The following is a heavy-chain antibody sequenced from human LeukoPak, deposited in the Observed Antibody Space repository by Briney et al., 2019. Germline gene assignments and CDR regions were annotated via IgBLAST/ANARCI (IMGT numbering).Heavy chain of an antibody. CDR2: IYPDDSDT. CDR1: GFTLNNYW. D-gene: IGHD3-22*01. V-gene: IGHV5-51*01. Sequence: KTGGSLRLSCAASGFTLNNYWMTWVRQAPGKGLEWMGIIYPDDSDTRYSPSFQGQVTISADKSVSIAYLQWSSLKASDTAMYYCARPNITSYYDSRGYDAFDVWGQGTMVIVSS. CDR3: ARPNITSYYDSRGYDAFDV. J-gene: IGHJ3*01.